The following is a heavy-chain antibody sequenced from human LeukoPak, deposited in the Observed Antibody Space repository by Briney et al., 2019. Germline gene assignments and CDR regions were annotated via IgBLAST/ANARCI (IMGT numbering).Heavy chain of an antibody. CDR2: INHSGST. Sequence: SETLSLTCAVYGGSFSGYYWSWLRQPPGKGLEWIGEINHSGSTNYNPSLKSRVTISVDTSKNQFSLKLSSVTAADTAVYYCARLIAAAGTRYFDYWGQGTLVTVSS. CDR1: GGSFSGYY. V-gene: IGHV4-34*01. D-gene: IGHD6-13*01. J-gene: IGHJ4*02. CDR3: ARLIAAAGTRYFDY.